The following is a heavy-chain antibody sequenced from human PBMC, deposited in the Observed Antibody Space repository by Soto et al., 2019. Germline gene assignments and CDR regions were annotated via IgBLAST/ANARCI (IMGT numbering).Heavy chain of an antibody. CDR2: ISGSGGST. CDR3: AKEANYYDSSGYYLAYFDY. CDR1: GFTFSSYA. D-gene: IGHD3-22*01. J-gene: IGHJ4*02. V-gene: IGHV3-23*01. Sequence: GGSLRLSCAASGFTFSSYAMSWVRQAPGKGLEWVSAISGSGGSTYYADSVKGRFTISRDNSKNTLYLQMNSLRAEDTAVYYCAKEANYYDSSGYYLAYFDYWGQGTLVTVSS.